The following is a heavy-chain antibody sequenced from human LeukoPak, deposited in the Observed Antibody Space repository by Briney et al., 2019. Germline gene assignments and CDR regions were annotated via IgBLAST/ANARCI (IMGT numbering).Heavy chain of an antibody. CDR2: ISGSGGST. Sequence: GGSLRLSCAASGFTFSSYAMSWVRQAPGKGLEWVSAISGSGGSTYYADSVKGRFTISRDNSKNTLYLQMNSLRAEDTVVYYCAKARGRDGYKDELDYWGQGTLVTVSS. D-gene: IGHD5-24*01. CDR1: GFTFSSYA. CDR3: AKARGRDGYKDELDY. V-gene: IGHV3-23*01. J-gene: IGHJ4*02.